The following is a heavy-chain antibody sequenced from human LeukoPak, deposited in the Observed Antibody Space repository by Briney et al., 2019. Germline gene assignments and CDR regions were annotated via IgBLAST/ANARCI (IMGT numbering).Heavy chain of an antibody. CDR2: ISGSGGST. D-gene: IGHD5-12*01. J-gene: IGHJ4*02. V-gene: IGHV3-23*01. CDR3: AKDMSGYSGYDDY. CDR1: GFTFSSYA. Sequence: GGSLRLSRAASGFTFSSYAMSWVRQAPGKGLEWVSAISGSGGSTYYADSVKGRFTISRDNSKNTLYLQMNSLRAEDTAVYYCAKDMSGYSGYDDYWGQGTLVTVSS.